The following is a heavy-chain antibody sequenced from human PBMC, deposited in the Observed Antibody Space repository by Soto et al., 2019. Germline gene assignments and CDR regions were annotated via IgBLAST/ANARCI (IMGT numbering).Heavy chain of an antibody. Sequence: QVQLVESGGGLVKPGGSLRLSCAASGFTFSDSYMSWIRQAPGKGLEWVSYISSSDSIIYYSDSVKGRFIISRDNAKNSLYLQMNSLRAEHTAVYYCARDLGYYDSSGYFDYWGQGTLVTVSS. CDR1: GFTFSDSY. CDR3: ARDLGYYDSSGYFDY. V-gene: IGHV3-11*01. J-gene: IGHJ4*02. CDR2: ISSSDSII. D-gene: IGHD3-22*01.